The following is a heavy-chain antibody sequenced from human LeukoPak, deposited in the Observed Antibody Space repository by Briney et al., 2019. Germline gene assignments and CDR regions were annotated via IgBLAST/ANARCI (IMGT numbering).Heavy chain of an antibody. CDR2: IYYSGST. D-gene: IGHD4-17*01. CDR3: ARTRGYGDYLDY. V-gene: IGHV4-59*01. CDR1: GGSISSYY. Sequence: SETLSLTCTVSGGSISSYYWSWIRQPPGKGLEWIGYIYYSGSTNYNPSLTSRVTISVDTSKNQFSLKLSSVTAADTAVYYCARTRGYGDYLDYWGQGTLVTVSS. J-gene: IGHJ4*02.